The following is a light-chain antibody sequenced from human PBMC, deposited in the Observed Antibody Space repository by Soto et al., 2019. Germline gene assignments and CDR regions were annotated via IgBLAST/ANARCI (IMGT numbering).Light chain of an antibody. CDR2: GAS. J-gene: IGKJ4*01. V-gene: IGKV3-20*01. Sequence: EIVLTQSPGTLSLSPGERATLSCRASQSVNYSYLAWYQQKPGQAPRLLIYGASSRATGIPGRFSGSGSGTDFTLTISRLEPEDFAVYYYQQYGSSPLTFGGGTKVEIK. CDR3: QQYGSSPLT. CDR1: QSVNYSY.